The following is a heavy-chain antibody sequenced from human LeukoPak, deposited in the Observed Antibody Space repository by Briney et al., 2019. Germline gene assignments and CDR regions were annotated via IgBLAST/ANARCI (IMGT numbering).Heavy chain of an antibody. CDR1: GFTFSSYS. J-gene: IGHJ4*02. CDR3: ARAPALFGESLFSGDY. V-gene: IGHV3-21*01. D-gene: IGHD3-10*01. CDR2: ISSSSSYI. Sequence: GGSLRLSCAASGFTFSSYSMNWVRQAPGKGLEWVSSISSSSSYIYYADSVKGRFTISRDNAKNSLYLQMNSLRAEDTAVYYCARAPALFGESLFSGDYWGQGTLVTVSS.